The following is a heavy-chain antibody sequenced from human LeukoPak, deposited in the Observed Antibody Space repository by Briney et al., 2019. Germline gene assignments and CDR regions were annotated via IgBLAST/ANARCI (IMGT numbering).Heavy chain of an antibody. V-gene: IGHV1-18*01. CDR3: ARHLDYYDSSGSLFDY. J-gene: IGHJ4*02. CDR2: ISAYNGNA. CDR1: GYTFTSYG. Sequence: ASVRLSCKASGYTFTSYGISGGRRAPGQGLGWMGWISAYNGNADYAQKLQGRGTMTTYTSTSTAYMKLGSLRSDDTAVYYCARHLDYYDSSGSLFDYWGQGTLLTVSS. D-gene: IGHD3-22*01.